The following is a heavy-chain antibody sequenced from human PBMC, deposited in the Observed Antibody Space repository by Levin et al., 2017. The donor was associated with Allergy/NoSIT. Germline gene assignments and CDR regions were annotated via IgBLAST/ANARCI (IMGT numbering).Heavy chain of an antibody. Sequence: GGSLRLSCAASGFTFSSYWMHWVRQAPGKGLVWVSRINSDGSSTSYADSVKGRFTISRDNAKNTLYLQMNSLRAEDTAVYYCARGGYYGSGRADYWGQGTLVTVSS. CDR2: INSDGSST. CDR3: ARGGYYGSGRADY. CDR1: GFTFSSYW. D-gene: IGHD3-10*01. J-gene: IGHJ4*02. V-gene: IGHV3-74*01.